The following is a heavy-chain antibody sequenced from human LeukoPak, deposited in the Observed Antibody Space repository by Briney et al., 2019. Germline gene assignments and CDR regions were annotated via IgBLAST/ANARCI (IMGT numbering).Heavy chain of an antibody. D-gene: IGHD2-2*02. CDR2: ISGSGGST. J-gene: IGHJ1*01. CDR3: AKMKSNQLLYDWAEYFQH. Sequence: AGGSLRLSCAASGFTFSSYAMSWVRQAPGKELEWVSAISGSGGSTYYADSVKGRFTISRDNSKNTLYLQMNSLRAEDTAVYYCAKMKSNQLLYDWAEYFQHWGQGTLVTVSS. V-gene: IGHV3-23*01. CDR1: GFTFSSYA.